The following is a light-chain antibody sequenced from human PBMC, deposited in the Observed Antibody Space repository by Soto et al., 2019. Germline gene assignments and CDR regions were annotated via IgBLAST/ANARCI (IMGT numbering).Light chain of an antibody. CDR3: QQSYSTPLT. CDR1: QSISSW. J-gene: IGKJ4*01. V-gene: IGKV1-39*01. CDR2: AAS. Sequence: DIQMTQSPSTLSASVGDRVTITCRASQSISSWLAWYQQKPGQAPKLLIYAASSLQSGVPSRFSGSGSGTDFTLTISSLQPGDFATYYCQQSYSTPLTFGGGTKVDIK.